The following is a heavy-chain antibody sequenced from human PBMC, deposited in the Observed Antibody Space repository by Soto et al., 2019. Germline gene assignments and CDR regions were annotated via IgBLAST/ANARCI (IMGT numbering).Heavy chain of an antibody. CDR1: GGSISSSGSY. J-gene: IGHJ4*02. CDR2: VYYRGRS. CDR3: VSQRTSVLTQAYFDY. D-gene: IGHD2-8*01. V-gene: IGHV4-39*01. Sequence: SETLSLTCTVSGGSISSSGSYWGWVRQSPGKGLEWIGSVYYRGRSYSKSSVKSRVTISVDTSKNQFSLNLNSVTASDTAVYFCVSQRTSVLTQAYFDYWGPGALVTVSS.